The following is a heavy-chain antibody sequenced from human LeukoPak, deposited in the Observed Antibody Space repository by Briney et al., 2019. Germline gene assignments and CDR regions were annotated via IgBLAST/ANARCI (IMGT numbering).Heavy chain of an antibody. D-gene: IGHD3/OR15-3a*01. J-gene: IGHJ3*02. CDR2: IHSSSGSI. V-gene: IGHV3-21*01. CDR1: GFNFTNYN. CDR3: ARRVGLGI. Sequence: RGSLRLSCAASGFNFTNYNMNWVRQAPGKGLEWVSSIHSSSGSIYYADSLKGRFTISRDNAKNSLYLQMNSLRAEDTAVYYCARRVGLGIWGQGTMVTVSS.